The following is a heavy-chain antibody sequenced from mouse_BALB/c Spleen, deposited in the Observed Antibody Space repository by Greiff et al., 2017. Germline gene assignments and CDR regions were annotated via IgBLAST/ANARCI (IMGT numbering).Heavy chain of an antibody. CDR3: ARWDGRDAMDY. CDR2: ILPGSGST. V-gene: IGHV1-9*01. Sequence: VKLQESGAEPMKPGASVMISCKATGYTFSSYWIEWVKQRPGHGLEWIGEILPGSGSTNYNEKFKGKATFTADTSSNTAYMQLSSLTSEDSAVYYCARWDGRDAMDYWGQGTSVTVSA. D-gene: IGHD4-1*01. CDR1: GYTFSSYW. J-gene: IGHJ4*01.